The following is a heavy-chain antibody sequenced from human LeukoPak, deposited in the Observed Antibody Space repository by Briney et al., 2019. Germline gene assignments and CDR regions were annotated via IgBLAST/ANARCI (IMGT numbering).Heavy chain of an antibody. D-gene: IGHD2-21*01. V-gene: IGHV3-7*01. CDR2: IKQDGSEK. CDR3: AREGESFPFDY. J-gene: IGHJ4*02. Sequence: GGSLRLSCAASGFTFSSYWMNWVRQAPGKGLEWVANIKQDGSEKYYVDSVKGRFTISRDNAKNSLYLQMNSLRAEDTAVYYCAREGESFPFDYWGQGTLVTVSS. CDR1: GFTFSSYW.